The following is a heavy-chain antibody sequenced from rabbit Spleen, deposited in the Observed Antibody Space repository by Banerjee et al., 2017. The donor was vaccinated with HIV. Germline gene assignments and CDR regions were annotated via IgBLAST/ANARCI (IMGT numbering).Heavy chain of an antibody. J-gene: IGHJ6*01. CDR3: ARDSGTSFSSYGMDL. Sequence: QSLEESGGDLVKPGASLTLTCTASGFSFSSSDYMCWVRQAPGKGLEWIGCIYTSRSSTWYASWAKGRFTISKTSSTTVTLQMTSLTVADTATYFCARDSGTSFSSYGMDLWGQGTLVTVS. CDR2: IYTSRSST. D-gene: IGHD8-1*01. V-gene: IGHV1S40*01. CDR1: GFSFSSSDY.